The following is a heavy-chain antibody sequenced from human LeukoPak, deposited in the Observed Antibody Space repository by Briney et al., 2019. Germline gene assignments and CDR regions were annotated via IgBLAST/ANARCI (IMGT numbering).Heavy chain of an antibody. J-gene: IGHJ6*02. V-gene: IGHV3-74*01. CDR2: INTDGSST. CDR3: ARESVGSDYYGLDV. Sequence: QTGGSLRLSCAASGFMFSSYWMHWVRHAPGKGLVWVSRINTDGSSTAHAASVKGRFTISRDNAKNTLHLQMNSLRAEDTSVYYCARESVGSDYYGLDVWGQGTTVTVSS. CDR1: GFMFSSYW. D-gene: IGHD1-26*01.